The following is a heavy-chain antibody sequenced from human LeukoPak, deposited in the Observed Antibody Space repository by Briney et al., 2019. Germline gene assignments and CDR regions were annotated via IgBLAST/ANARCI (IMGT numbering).Heavy chain of an antibody. V-gene: IGHV3-23*01. CDR3: AKSRSGYALFDC. D-gene: IGHD5-12*01. Sequence: GGSLRLSCTASGFTFSSSAMDWVRQAPGKGLEWVSAVSGSGDTTYYADSVKGRFTISRDNSKNTLYLQMDSLRAEDTAVYYCAKSRSGYALFDCWGQGTLVTVSS. J-gene: IGHJ4*02. CDR1: GFTFSSSA. CDR2: VSGSGDTT.